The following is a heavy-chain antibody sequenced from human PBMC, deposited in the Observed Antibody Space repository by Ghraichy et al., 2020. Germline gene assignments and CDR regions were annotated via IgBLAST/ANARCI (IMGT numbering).Heavy chain of an antibody. Sequence: GGSLRLSCAASGFTFSSYSMNWVRQAPGQGLEWVSYISSSASPIFYADFVKGRFTISRDNAENSLFLQMNSLREEDTAVYYCARDGIVGARATVDYWGQGTLVTVSS. D-gene: IGHD1-26*01. CDR3: ARDGIVGARATVDY. J-gene: IGHJ4*02. CDR1: GFTFSSYS. CDR2: ISSSASPI. V-gene: IGHV3-48*02.